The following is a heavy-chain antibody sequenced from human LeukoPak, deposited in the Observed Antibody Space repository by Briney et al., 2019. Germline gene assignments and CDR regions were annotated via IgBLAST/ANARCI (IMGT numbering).Heavy chain of an antibody. CDR2: IYYSGST. J-gene: IGHJ4*02. CDR1: GGSISSSCYY. CDR3: ARDGRDDSSGYYPPNFDY. V-gene: IGHV4-39*07. Sequence: PSETLSLTCTVSGGSISSSCYYWVCLRPPPGKGLVGIVSIYYSGSTYYNPSLKSRVTISVDTSKNQFSLKLSSVTAADTAVYYCARDGRDDSSGYYPPNFDYWGQGTLVTVSS. D-gene: IGHD3-22*01.